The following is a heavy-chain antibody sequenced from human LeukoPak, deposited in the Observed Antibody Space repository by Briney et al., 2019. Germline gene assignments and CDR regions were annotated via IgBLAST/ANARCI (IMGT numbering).Heavy chain of an antibody. Sequence: SGGSLRLSCAASGFTFSTDAMTWVRQAPGKALEWVGFIRSKDYGGTTEYAASVKGRFTISRDDSKSIAYLQMNSLKTEDTAVYYCTRVIVATKDYWGQGTLVTVSS. CDR2: IRSKDYGGTT. CDR3: TRVIVATKDY. J-gene: IGHJ4*02. D-gene: IGHD5-12*01. CDR1: GFTFSTDA. V-gene: IGHV3-49*04.